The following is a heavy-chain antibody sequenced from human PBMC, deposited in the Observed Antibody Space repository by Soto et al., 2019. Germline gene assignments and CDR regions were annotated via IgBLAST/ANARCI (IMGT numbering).Heavy chain of an antibody. J-gene: IGHJ1*01. Sequence: QVQLQQGGAGLLKPSETLSLTCAVYGGSFSGYYWSWIRQPSGKGLECIGEINHSGSTNYNPSLTGRVTMSVDTSKHQFSLKLSSVTAADTAVYYCARGCRYSSSWYPMGYFQHWGKGTLVTVSS. CDR1: GGSFSGYY. CDR2: INHSGST. D-gene: IGHD6-13*01. CDR3: ARGCRYSSSWYPMGYFQH. V-gene: IGHV4-34*01.